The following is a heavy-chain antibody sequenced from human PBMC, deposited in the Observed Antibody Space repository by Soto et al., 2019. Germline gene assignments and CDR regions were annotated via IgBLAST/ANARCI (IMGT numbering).Heavy chain of an antibody. CDR1: GFTFSSYG. CDR2: IWYDGSNK. CDR3: ARDFYCSSTSCRGEFDY. V-gene: IGHV3-33*01. Sequence: QVQLVESGGGVVQPGRSLRLSCAASGFTFSSYGMHWVRQAPGKGLEWVAVIWYDGSNKYYADSVKGRFTISRDNSKNTLYLQMNSLRAEDTAVYYCARDFYCSSTSCRGEFDYWGQGTLVTVSS. J-gene: IGHJ4*02. D-gene: IGHD2-2*01.